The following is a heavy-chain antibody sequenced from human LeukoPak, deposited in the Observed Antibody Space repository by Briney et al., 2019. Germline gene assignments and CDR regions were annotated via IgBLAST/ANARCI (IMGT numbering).Heavy chain of an antibody. CDR3: AKVTLSIGAFDV. J-gene: IGHJ3*01. CDR1: GFTFTSYW. D-gene: IGHD5-18*01. CDR2: IKQDGSEK. Sequence: GGSLRLSCGASGFTFTSYWMSWVRQAPGKGLEWVANIKQDGSEKYYVDSVRGRFTISRDNAKNSLYLQMNSLGAEDTALYYCAKVTLSIGAFDVWGQGTMVTVSS. V-gene: IGHV3-7*03.